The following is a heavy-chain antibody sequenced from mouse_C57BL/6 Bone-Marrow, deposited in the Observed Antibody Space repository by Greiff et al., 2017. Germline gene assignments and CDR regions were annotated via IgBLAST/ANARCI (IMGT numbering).Heavy chain of an antibody. V-gene: IGHV1-64*01. CDR3: AREDYGSSYDWYFDV. D-gene: IGHD1-1*01. CDR1: GYTFTSYW. Sequence: QVQLKQPGAELVKPGASVKLSCKASGYTFTSYWMHWVKQRPGQGLEWIGMIHPNSGSTNYNEKFKSKATLTVDKSSSTAYMQLSSLTSEDSAVYYCAREDYGSSYDWYFDVWGTGTTVTVSS. J-gene: IGHJ1*03. CDR2: IHPNSGST.